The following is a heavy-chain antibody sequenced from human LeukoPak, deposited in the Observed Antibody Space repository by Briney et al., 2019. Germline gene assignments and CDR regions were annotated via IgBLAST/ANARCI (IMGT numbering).Heavy chain of an antibody. CDR2: IYTGGST. D-gene: IGHD6-6*01. CDR1: GFTVSSNY. CDR3: AREHEYSSSLQGF. J-gene: IGHJ4*02. V-gene: IGHV3-66*02. Sequence: PGGSLRLSCAASGFTVSSNYMGWVRQAPGKGLEWVSVIYTGGSTYYADSVKGRFTISRDNSKNTLYLQMNSLRAEDTAVYYCAREHEYSSSLQGFWGQGTLVTVSS.